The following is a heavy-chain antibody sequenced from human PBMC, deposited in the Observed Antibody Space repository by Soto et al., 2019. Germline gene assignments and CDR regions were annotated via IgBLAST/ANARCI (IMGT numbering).Heavy chain of an antibody. CDR1: GFTFSSYS. Sequence: EVQLVESGGGLVKPGGSLRLSCAASGFTFSSYSMNWVRQAPGKGLEWVSSISSGSDYIFYADSVKGRFTISRDNAKKSLFLRMNSLTAEDTAVYYCASSPVGDAFNVWGQGTVVTVSS. V-gene: IGHV3-21*01. CDR2: ISSGSDYI. CDR3: ASSPVGDAFNV. J-gene: IGHJ3*01.